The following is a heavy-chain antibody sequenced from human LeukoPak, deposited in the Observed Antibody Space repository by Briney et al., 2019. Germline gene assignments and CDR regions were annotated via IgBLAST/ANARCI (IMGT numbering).Heavy chain of an antibody. V-gene: IGHV1-46*01. CDR2: INPSGGST. CDR1: GYTFTSYY. J-gene: IGHJ6*02. CDR3: SRKSKYFYYSCCYFFQFFFFRFDV. D-gene: IGHD3-22*01. Sequence: ASVTVSCKASGYTFTSYYMHWVRQAPGQGLEWMGIINPSGGSTSYAQKFQGRVTMTRDTSTSTVYMELRSLRSEDPAVYFCSRKSKYFYYSCCYFFQFFFFRFDVWGQGTTVTVSS.